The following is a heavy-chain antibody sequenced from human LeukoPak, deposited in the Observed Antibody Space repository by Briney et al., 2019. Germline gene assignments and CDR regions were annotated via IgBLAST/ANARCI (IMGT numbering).Heavy chain of an antibody. D-gene: IGHD3-10*02. V-gene: IGHV4-4*07. J-gene: IGHJ4*02. CDR2: IYTSGST. Sequence: LPETLSLTRSVPGGSISSYYWSWIRPPAGKGLEWIGRIYTSGSTNHSPSLTSRVTISIDTSKNQFSLILSCVAAAATPVSFSTREPFDVGFDYWGQGTLVTVSS. CDR1: GGSISSYY. CDR3: TREPFDVGFDY.